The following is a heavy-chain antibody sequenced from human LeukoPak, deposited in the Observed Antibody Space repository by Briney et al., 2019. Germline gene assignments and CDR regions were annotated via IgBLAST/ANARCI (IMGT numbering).Heavy chain of an antibody. CDR3: AREDASAFDI. V-gene: IGHV1-2*02. CDR2: INPSSGGT. Sequence: GASVKVSCKASGYSFTVYYRHWVRQVPGQGLEWMGWINPSSGGTKFAQKFQGRVTMTRDTSISTAYMELSRLRSDDTAVYYCAREDASAFDIWGQGTMVTVSS. CDR1: GYSFTVYY. J-gene: IGHJ3*02.